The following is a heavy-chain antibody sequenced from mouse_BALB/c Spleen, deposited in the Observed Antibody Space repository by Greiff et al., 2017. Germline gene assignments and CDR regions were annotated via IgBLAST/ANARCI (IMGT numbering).Heavy chain of an antibody. D-gene: IGHD2-2*01. CDR3: AGKGGYDIDY. CDR1: GYTFSSYW. J-gene: IGHJ2*01. V-gene: IGHV1-9*01. Sequence: QVHVQQSGAELMKPGASVKISCKASGYTFSSYWIEWVKQRPGHGLEWIGEILPGSGSTNYNEKFKGKATFTADTSSNTAYMQLNSLTSEDSAVLYCAGKGGYDIDYWGQGTTVTV. CDR2: ILPGSGST.